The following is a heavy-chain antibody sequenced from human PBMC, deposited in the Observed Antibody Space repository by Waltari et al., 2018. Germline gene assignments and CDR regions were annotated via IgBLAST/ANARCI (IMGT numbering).Heavy chain of an antibody. J-gene: IGHJ4*02. CDR3: AKPQDRGSSWLDY. V-gene: IGHV3-23*01. Sequence: EVQLLESGGGLVQPGGSLRLSCAASGFTFSSYAMRWVRRAPGKGLEWVSAISGSGGSTYYADSVKGRFTISRDNSKNTLYLQMNSLRAEDTAVYYCAKPQDRGSSWLDYWGQGTLVTVSS. CDR2: ISGSGGST. D-gene: IGHD6-13*01. CDR1: GFTFSSYA.